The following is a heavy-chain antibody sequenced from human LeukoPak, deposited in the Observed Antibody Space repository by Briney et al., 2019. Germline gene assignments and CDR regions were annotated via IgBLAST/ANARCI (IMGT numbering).Heavy chain of an antibody. V-gene: IGHV4-61*02. CDR2: IYTSGST. D-gene: IGHD1-1*01. J-gene: IGHJ4*02. Sequence: SETLSLTCTDSGGSISSGSYYWSWIRQPAGKGLEWIGRIYTSGSTNYNPSLKSRVTISVDTSKNQFSLKLSSVTAADTAVYYCARDGSTQFDYWGQGTLVTVSS. CDR3: ARDGSTQFDY. CDR1: GGSISSGSYY.